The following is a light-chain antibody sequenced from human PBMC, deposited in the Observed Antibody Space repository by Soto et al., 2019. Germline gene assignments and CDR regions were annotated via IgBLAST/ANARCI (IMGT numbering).Light chain of an antibody. CDR2: AAS. J-gene: IGKJ4*01. Sequence: AIQLTQSPSSLSASVGDSVTITCRASQGISSFLAWYQQKPGKAPKLLIYAASSLQSGVPSRFSGSGSGTDFILTISSLQPEDSATYYCLHDHDYPLTFGGGTKVDIK. V-gene: IGKV1-6*01. CDR1: QGISSF. CDR3: LHDHDYPLT.